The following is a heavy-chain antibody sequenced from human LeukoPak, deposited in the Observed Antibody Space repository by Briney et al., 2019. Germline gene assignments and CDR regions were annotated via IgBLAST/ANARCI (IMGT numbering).Heavy chain of an antibody. CDR1: GFTFSSYG. CDR2: IRYDGSNK. V-gene: IGHV3-30*02. Sequence: GGSLRLSCAASGFTFSSYGMHWVRQAPGKGLEWVAFIRYDGSNKYYADSVKGRLTLPRDNSKNTLYLQMNSLRAEDTAVYYCAKDQDYYGSGSYYIAPDYWGQGTLVTVSS. J-gene: IGHJ4*02. CDR3: AKDQDYYGSGSYYIAPDY. D-gene: IGHD3-10*01.